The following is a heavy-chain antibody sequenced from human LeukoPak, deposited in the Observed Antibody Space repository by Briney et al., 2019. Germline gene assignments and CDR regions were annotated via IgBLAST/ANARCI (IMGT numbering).Heavy chain of an antibody. CDR2: ISAYNGNT. Sequence: ASVKVSCKASGYTFTSYGISWVRQAPGQGLEWMGWISAYNGNTNYAQKLQGRVTMTTDTSTSTAYMELRSLRSDDTAVYYCARGIVLLWFGELFVDRYFDYWGQGTLVTVSS. V-gene: IGHV1-18*01. CDR1: GYTFTSYG. D-gene: IGHD3-10*01. J-gene: IGHJ4*02. CDR3: ARGIVLLWFGELFVDRYFDY.